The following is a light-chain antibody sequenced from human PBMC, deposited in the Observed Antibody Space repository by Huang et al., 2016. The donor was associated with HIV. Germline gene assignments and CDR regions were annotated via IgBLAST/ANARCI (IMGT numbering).Light chain of an antibody. CDR1: QEINTY. CDR3: QQYYSYPQT. J-gene: IGKJ3*01. Sequence: AIRITQSPSSLSASTGDRVSITCRASQEINTYLAWYQQKPGEDPRLLIHTASTLHSGVPSRFTGSGSGTDFTLTISGLQSEDFATYYCQQYYSYPQTFGPGTKVEIK. CDR2: TAS. V-gene: IGKV1-8*01.